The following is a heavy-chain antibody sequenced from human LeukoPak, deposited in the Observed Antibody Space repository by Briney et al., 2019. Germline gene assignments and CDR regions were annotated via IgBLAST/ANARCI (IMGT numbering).Heavy chain of an antibody. CDR2: IYSSGSA. CDR1: GASINNNF. CDR3: ARHRDYYDS. D-gene: IGHD3-22*01. Sequence: SETLSLTCTVSGASINNNFWTWIRQPPGKGLEWIGYIYSSGSANYNPSLKSRVIISGDTSKNQISLNLISVTAADTALYFCARHRDYYDSWGHGTLVTVSS. V-gene: IGHV4-59*08. J-gene: IGHJ4*01.